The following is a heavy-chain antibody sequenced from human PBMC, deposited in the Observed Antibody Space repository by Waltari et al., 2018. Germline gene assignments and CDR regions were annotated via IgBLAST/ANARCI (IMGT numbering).Heavy chain of an antibody. D-gene: IGHD4-17*01. CDR2: IKQVASGT. Sequence: EVQLVESGGGLVQPGGSLRLSCTGSGFTFSRPWMGWFRQAPGKGLEGVAKIKQVASGTTYVDSVRGRFTIAREDSKNSLYLQMNSLRGEDSALYFCVRGPSYGDYADYFDHWGRGTLVTVSS. V-gene: IGHV3-7*03. J-gene: IGHJ4*02. CDR1: GFTFSRPW. CDR3: VRGPSYGDYADYFDH.